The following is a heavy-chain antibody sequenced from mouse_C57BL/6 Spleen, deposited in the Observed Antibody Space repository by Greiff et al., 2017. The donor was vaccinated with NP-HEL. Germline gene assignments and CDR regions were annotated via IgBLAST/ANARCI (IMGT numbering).Heavy chain of an antibody. CDR3: ASLTTVVATEFLDAMDY. D-gene: IGHD1-1*01. V-gene: IGHV2-5*01. Sequence: VKLVESGPGLVQPSQSLSITCTVSGFSLTSYGVHWVRQSPGKGLEWLGVIWRGGSTDYNAAFMSRLSITKDNSKSQVFFKMNSLQADDTAIYYCASLTTVVATEFLDAMDYWGQGTSVTVSS. J-gene: IGHJ4*01. CDR1: GFSLTSYG. CDR2: IWRGGST.